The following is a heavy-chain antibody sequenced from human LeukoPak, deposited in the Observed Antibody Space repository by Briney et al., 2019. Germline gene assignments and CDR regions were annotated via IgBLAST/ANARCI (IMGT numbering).Heavy chain of an antibody. V-gene: IGHV4-59*01. D-gene: IGHD3-3*01. CDR2: VYSSGST. CDR1: GGSITTYY. Sequence: SETLSLTCTVSGGSITTYYWSWIRQPPGEGLEWIGYVYSSGSTDYNPSLKSRVAIPIDTSKNQFSLRLTSVTAADTAIYYCATLKRGSVFGYFNFWGQGLLVTVSS. J-gene: IGHJ4*02. CDR3: ATLKRGSVFGYFNF.